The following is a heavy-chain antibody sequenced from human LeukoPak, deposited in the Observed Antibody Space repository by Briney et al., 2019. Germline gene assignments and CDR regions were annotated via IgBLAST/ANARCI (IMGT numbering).Heavy chain of an antibody. CDR1: GGTFSSYA. CDR2: IIPIFGTA. D-gene: IGHD3-22*01. V-gene: IGHV1-69*13. CDR3: ARAPDYYDSSGYLDY. J-gene: IGHJ4*02. Sequence: ASVTVSCTASGGTFSSYAISWVRQAPGQGLEWMGGIIPIFGTANYAQKFQGRVTITADESTSTAYMELSSLRSEDTAVYYCARAPDYYDSSGYLDYWGQGTLVTVSS.